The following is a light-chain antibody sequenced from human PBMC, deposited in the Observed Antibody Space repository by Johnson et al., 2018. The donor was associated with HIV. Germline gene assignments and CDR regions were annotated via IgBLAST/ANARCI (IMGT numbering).Light chain of an antibody. V-gene: IGLV1-51*02. CDR2: EDY. Sequence: QSVLTQPPSVSAAPGQRVNISCSGHSSNIENYFVSWYQQLPGAAPRLLIYEDYKRPSGIPDRFSGSRSGASATLGISRLQNADEADYYCGIWDASLSPLYVFGSGTTITVL. J-gene: IGLJ1*01. CDR3: GIWDASLSPLYV. CDR1: SSNIENYF.